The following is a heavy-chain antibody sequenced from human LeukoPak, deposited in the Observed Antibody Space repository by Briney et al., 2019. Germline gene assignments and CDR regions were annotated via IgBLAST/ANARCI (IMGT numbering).Heavy chain of an antibody. CDR1: GFTFTSSA. CDR2: IVVGSGNT. D-gene: IGHD6-19*01. CDR3: AALLKREQWLAYYYMDV. J-gene: IGHJ6*03. Sequence: ASVKVSCKASGFTFTSSAVQWVRQARGQRLEWIGWIVVGSGNTNYAQKFQERVTITRDMSTSTAYMELSSLRSEDTAVYYCAALLKREQWLAYYYMDVWGKGTTVTVSS. V-gene: IGHV1-58*01.